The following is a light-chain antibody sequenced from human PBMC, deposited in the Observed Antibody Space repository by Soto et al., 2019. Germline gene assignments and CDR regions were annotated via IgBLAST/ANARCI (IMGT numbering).Light chain of an antibody. CDR1: QGISTY. J-gene: IGKJ4*01. CDR2: AAS. V-gene: IGKV1-27*01. Sequence: DIQMTQFPSSLSASVGDRVTITCRASQGISTYLAWYQQKPGKVPKLLIYAASTLQSGVPSRFSGSGSGTDFTLTISSLQPEDVATYYCQKYNSVPLTFGGGTKVEIK. CDR3: QKYNSVPLT.